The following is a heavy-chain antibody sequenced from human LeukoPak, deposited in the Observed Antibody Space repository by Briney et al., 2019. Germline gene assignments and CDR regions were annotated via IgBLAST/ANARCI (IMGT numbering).Heavy chain of an antibody. CDR2: IRSGGST. V-gene: IGHV3-23*01. CDR3: AREGSGRTAYNDGLDV. Sequence: GGSLRLSCAASGFTFSSYAMSWVRQAPGKGLEWVSVIRSGGSTVYADSVKGRFAISRDNSKNTLYLQLNSLRAEDTAVYYCAREGSGRTAYNDGLDVWGQGTMVTVSS. CDR1: GFTFSSYA. D-gene: IGHD3-10*01. J-gene: IGHJ3*01.